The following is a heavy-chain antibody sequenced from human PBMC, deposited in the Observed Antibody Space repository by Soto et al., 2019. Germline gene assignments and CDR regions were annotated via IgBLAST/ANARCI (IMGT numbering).Heavy chain of an antibody. D-gene: IGHD2-15*01. Sequence: QVQLQESGPGLVKPSQTLCLTCSVSGGSISSGDYYWSWIRQPPGKGLEWIGYIYYSGSTYYNPSLKSRVTISVDTSKNQFSLKLSSVTAADTAVYYCARVADCSGGSCYFSVDYWGQRTLVTVSS. CDR1: GGSISSGDYY. J-gene: IGHJ4*02. V-gene: IGHV4-30-4*01. CDR3: ARVADCSGGSCYFSVDY. CDR2: IYYSGST.